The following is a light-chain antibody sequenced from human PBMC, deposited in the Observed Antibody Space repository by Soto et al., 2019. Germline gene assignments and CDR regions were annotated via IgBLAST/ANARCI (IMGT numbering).Light chain of an antibody. CDR2: DAS. V-gene: IGKV3-11*01. CDR3: QQYVNSPWT. J-gene: IGKJ1*01. CDR1: QSVSSY. Sequence: ETVLTQSPATVSLSPGERATLSCRASQSVSSYLAWYQQKPGQAPRLLIYDASNRATGIPARFSGSGSGTDFTLTISSLEPEDFAVYYCQQYVNSPWTFGQGTKVDI.